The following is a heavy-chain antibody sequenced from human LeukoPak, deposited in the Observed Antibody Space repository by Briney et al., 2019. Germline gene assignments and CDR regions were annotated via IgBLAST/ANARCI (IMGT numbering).Heavy chain of an antibody. CDR1: GYTLTELS. CDR2: FDPEDGET. CDR3: ATVNDFWSGYRVINWFDP. J-gene: IGHJ5*02. V-gene: IGHV1-24*01. Sequence: ASVKVSCKVSGYTLTELSMHWVRQAPGKGLEWVGGFDPEDGETIYAQKFQGRVTMTEDTSTDTAYMELSSLRSEDTAVYYCATVNDFWSGYRVINWFDPWGQGTLVTVSS. D-gene: IGHD3-3*01.